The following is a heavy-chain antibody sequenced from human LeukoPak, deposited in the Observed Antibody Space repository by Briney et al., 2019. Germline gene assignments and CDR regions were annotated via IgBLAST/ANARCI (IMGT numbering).Heavy chain of an antibody. J-gene: IGHJ4*02. CDR3: AKAYDSSGYYYDYFDY. CDR2: ISGSGGST. Sequence: GGSLRLSCAASGFTFSSYAMSWVRQAPGKGLESVSAISGSGGSTYYADSVKGRFTISRDNSKNTLYLQMNSLRAEDTAVYYCAKAYDSSGYYYDYFDYWGQGTLVTVSS. CDR1: GFTFSSYA. V-gene: IGHV3-23*01. D-gene: IGHD3-22*01.